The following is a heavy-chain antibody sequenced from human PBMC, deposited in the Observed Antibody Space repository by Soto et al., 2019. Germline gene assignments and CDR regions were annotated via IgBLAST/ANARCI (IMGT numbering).Heavy chain of an antibody. Sequence: GASVKVSCKASGYTFTSYSMHWVRQAPGQGLEWMGIINPSGGSTRYAQKFQGRVTMTRDTSTSTVYMELSSLRSVDTAVYYCARELAGHDAFDIWGQRTMVTVSS. V-gene: IGHV1-46*01. J-gene: IGHJ3*02. D-gene: IGHD5-12*01. CDR2: INPSGGST. CDR1: GYTFTSYS. CDR3: ARELAGHDAFDI.